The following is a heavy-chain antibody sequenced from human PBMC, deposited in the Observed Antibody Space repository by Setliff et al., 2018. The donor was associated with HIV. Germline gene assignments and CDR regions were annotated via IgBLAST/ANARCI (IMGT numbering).Heavy chain of an antibody. CDR2: IHTSGST. Sequence: SETLSLTCAVSGYSITSVYYWGWIRQPPGKGLEWMGRIHTSGSTNYNPSLTSRVTLSVDTSKNQFFLKLTSLSAADTAVYYCARDRIEVVVDGPHDVFDVWGRGTTVTVS. J-gene: IGHJ3*01. CDR3: ARDRIEVVVDGPHDVFDV. V-gene: IGHV4-38-2*02. CDR1: GYSITSVYY. D-gene: IGHD2-15*01.